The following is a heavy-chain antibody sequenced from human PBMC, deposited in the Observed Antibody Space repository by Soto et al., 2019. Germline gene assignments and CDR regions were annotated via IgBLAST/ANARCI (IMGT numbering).Heavy chain of an antibody. Sequence: KPSETLSLTCTVSGGSVSSANFYWSWIRQPPGKGLEWIGFVYPTGTTNYNPSFKSRLTLSIDTSKNHFSLNLTSLTPADTALYYCARAWGVKWERSGAFDSWGQGSLVTVSS. CDR2: VYPTGTT. CDR3: ARAWGVKWERSGAFDS. D-gene: IGHD1-26*01. J-gene: IGHJ4*02. CDR1: GGSVSSANFY. V-gene: IGHV4-61*03.